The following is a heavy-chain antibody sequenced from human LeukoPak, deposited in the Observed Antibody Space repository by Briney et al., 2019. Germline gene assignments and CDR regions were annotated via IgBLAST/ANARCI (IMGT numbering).Heavy chain of an antibody. Sequence: GGSLRLSCAASGFTFSSYAMHWVRQAPGKGLEWVAVISYDGSNKYYADSVKGRFTISRDNSKNTLYLQMNSLRAEDTAVYYCATSCSGGSCNWGQGTLVTVSS. CDR3: ATSCSGGSCN. V-gene: IGHV3-30-3*01. D-gene: IGHD2-15*01. CDR1: GFTFSSYA. CDR2: ISYDGSNK. J-gene: IGHJ4*02.